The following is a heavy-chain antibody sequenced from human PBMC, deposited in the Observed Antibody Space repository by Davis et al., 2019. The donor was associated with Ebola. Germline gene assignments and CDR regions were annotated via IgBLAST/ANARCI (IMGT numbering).Heavy chain of an antibody. CDR2: IYHSGST. J-gene: IGHJ4*02. CDR3: ARASGYYSPALDY. D-gene: IGHD3-22*01. Sequence: MPSETLSLTCAVYGGSFSGYYWSWIRQPPGKGLEWIGEIYHSGSTNYNPSLKSRVTISVDKSKNQFSLKLSSVTAADTAVYYCARASGYYSPALDYWGQGTLVTVSS. V-gene: IGHV4-34*01. CDR1: GGSFSGYY.